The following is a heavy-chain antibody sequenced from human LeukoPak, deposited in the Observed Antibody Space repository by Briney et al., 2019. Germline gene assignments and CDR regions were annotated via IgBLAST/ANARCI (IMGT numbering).Heavy chain of an antibody. Sequence: ASVKVSCKTSGYNFTTYFITWVRQAPGQGLEWMGWISPYNGHTKYAHSLQGRVTMTTDTSTSTAFMELRSLMSDDTAVYFCARKGESRKLDSWGQGTLVTVSS. D-gene: IGHD1-26*01. V-gene: IGHV1-18*04. CDR1: GYNFTTYF. CDR2: ISPYNGHT. J-gene: IGHJ5*01. CDR3: ARKGESRKLDS.